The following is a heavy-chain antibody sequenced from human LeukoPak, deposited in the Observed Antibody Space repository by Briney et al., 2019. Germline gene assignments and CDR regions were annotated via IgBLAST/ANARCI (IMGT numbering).Heavy chain of an antibody. D-gene: IGHD3-3*01. Sequence: NPSETLSLTCTASGGSISSSSYYWGWIRQPPGKGLEWIGSIYYSGSTYYNPSLKSRVTISVDTSKNQFSLKLSSVTAADTAVYYCARLNYDFWSGYFRDDAFDIWGQGTMVTVSS. V-gene: IGHV4-39*01. CDR1: GGSISSSSYY. CDR3: ARLNYDFWSGYFRDDAFDI. CDR2: IYYSGST. J-gene: IGHJ3*02.